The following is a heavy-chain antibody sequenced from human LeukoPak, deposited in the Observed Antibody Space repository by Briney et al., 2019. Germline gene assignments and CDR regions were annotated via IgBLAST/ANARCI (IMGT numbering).Heavy chain of an antibody. CDR3: VARRDNSCYSETFGF. V-gene: IGHV6-1*01. D-gene: IGHD2-15*01. Sequence: RSQTLSLTCAISGDSVSSGSAAWHWIRQSPSRGLEWLGRTYYRSKWYFDYAVSVKSRMTVSPDTSKNRFPLQLKSVTPEDTAVYYCVARRDNSCYSETFGFWGQGTTVTVSS. CDR1: GDSVSSGSAA. J-gene: IGHJ3*01. CDR2: TYYRSKWYF.